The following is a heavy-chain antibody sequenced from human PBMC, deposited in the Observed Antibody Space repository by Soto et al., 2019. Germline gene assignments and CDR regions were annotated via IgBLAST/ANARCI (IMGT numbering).Heavy chain of an antibody. J-gene: IGHJ6*02. Sequence: GGSLRLSCAASGSTFSSYWMSWVRQAPGKGLEWVANIKQDGSEKYYVDSVKGRFTISRDNAKNSLYLQMNSLRAEDTAVYYCARDRYCSSTSCKLYYYYGMDVWGQGTTVTVSS. CDR3: ARDRYCSSTSCKLYYYYGMDV. CDR2: IKQDGSEK. D-gene: IGHD2-2*01. V-gene: IGHV3-7*01. CDR1: GSTFSSYW.